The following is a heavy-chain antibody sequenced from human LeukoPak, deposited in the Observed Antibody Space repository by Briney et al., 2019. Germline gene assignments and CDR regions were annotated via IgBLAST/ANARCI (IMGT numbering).Heavy chain of an antibody. CDR3: ARSDGGYGRYYYMDV. Sequence: ASVKVSCKASGYTFTSYDINWVRQATGQGLEWMGWTNPNSGNTGYAQKFQGRVTMTRNTSISTAYMELSSLRSEDTAVYYCARSDGGYGRYYYMDVWGKGTTVTVSS. J-gene: IGHJ6*03. D-gene: IGHD5-18*01. CDR2: TNPNSGNT. V-gene: IGHV1-8*01. CDR1: GYTFTSYD.